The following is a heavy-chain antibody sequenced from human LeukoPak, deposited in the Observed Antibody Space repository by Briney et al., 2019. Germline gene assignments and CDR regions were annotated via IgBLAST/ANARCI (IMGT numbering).Heavy chain of an antibody. CDR2: INPSGGST. V-gene: IGHV1-46*01. Sequence: ASVKVSCKASGYTFTSYYMHWVRQAPGQGLEWMGIINPSGGSTSYAQKFQGRVTMTRDMSTSTVYMELSSLRSEDTAVYYCARGSRYSYGYLPNWFDPWGQGTLVTVSS. CDR1: GYTFTSYY. J-gene: IGHJ5*02. CDR3: ARGSRYSYGYLPNWFDP. D-gene: IGHD5-18*01.